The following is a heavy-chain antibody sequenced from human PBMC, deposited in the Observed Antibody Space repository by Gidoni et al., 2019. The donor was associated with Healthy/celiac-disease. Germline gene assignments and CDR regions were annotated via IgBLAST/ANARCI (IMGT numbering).Heavy chain of an antibody. CDR2: IIPIFGTA. V-gene: IGHV1-69*01. J-gene: IGHJ6*02. D-gene: IGHD3-3*01. Sequence: QVQRVQSGAAVKKPGSSVKVSCKASGGTFSSYAISWVRQAPGQGLEWMGGIIPIFGTANYAQKFQGRVTITADESTSTAYMELSSLRSEDTAVYYCARDVATIFGVVTRSGMDVWGQGTTVTVSS. CDR3: ARDVATIFGVVTRSGMDV. CDR1: GGTFSSYA.